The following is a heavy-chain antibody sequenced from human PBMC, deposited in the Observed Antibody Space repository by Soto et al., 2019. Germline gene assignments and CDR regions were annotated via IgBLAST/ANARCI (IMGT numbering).Heavy chain of an antibody. V-gene: IGHV3-30*18. CDR1: GFTFSSYG. CDR3: AKPTDSSGYHYGIDV. Sequence: QVQLVESGGGVVQPGRSLRLSCAASGFTFSSYGMHWVRQAPGKGLEWVAVISYDGSNKYYADSVKGRFTISRDNSKNTLYLQMNRVRAKDTAVYYCAKPTDSSGYHYGIDVWGHGTTVTVSS. J-gene: IGHJ6*02. CDR2: ISYDGSNK. D-gene: IGHD2-15*01.